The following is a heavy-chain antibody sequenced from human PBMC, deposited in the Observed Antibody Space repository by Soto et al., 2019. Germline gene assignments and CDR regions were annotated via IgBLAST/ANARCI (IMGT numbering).Heavy chain of an antibody. CDR3: AKVDSSGWSRGGYNWFDP. CDR1: GFTFSSYA. Sequence: EVQLLESGGGLVQPGGSLRLSCAASGFTFSSYAMSWVRQAPGKGLEWVSAISGSGGSTYYADSVKGRFTISRDNSKNTLNLQMNSLRAEDTSVYYCAKVDSSGWSRGGYNWFDPWGQGTLVTVSS. J-gene: IGHJ5*02. D-gene: IGHD6-19*01. CDR2: ISGSGGST. V-gene: IGHV3-23*01.